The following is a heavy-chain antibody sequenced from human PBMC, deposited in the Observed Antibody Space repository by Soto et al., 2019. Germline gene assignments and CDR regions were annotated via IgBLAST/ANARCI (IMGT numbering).Heavy chain of an antibody. CDR1: VGSISSSSYY. V-gene: IGHV4-39*01. Sequence: QLQLQESGPGLVKPSETLSLTCTVSVGSISSSSYYWGWIRQPPGKGLEWIGSIYYSGSTYYNPCLKSRVTISVDTSKNQFSLKLSSVSAADTAVYYCARGTLMVEAWFDYWGQGTLVTVSS. J-gene: IGHJ4*02. CDR2: IYYSGST. CDR3: ARGTLMVEAWFDY. D-gene: IGHD2-8*01.